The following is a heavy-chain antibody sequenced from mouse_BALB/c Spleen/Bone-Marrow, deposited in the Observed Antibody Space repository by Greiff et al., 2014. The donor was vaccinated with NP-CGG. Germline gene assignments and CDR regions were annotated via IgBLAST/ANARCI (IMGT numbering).Heavy chain of an antibody. CDR3: ARSLLRLSYAMDY. V-gene: IGHV5-17*02. Sequence: EVNLVESGGGLVQPGGSRKLSCAASGFTFSSFGMHWVRQAPEKGLEWVAYISSGSSTIYYADTVKGRFTISRDNPKNTLFLQMTSLRSEDTAMYYCARSLLRLSYAMDYWGQGTSVTVSS. D-gene: IGHD1-2*01. J-gene: IGHJ4*01. CDR1: GFTFSSFG. CDR2: ISSGSSTI.